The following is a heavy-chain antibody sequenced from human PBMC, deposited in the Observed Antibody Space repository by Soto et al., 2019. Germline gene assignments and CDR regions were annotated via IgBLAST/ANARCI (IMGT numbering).Heavy chain of an antibody. J-gene: IGHJ6*02. CDR2: ISDGGERT. Sequence: GGSLRLSCVASGFTFSDYVMSWVRQVPGKGLEWVSSISDGGERTDYRDSVRGRFTISRDNARFTLHLQMNSLRVDDTATYFCARDRSTDFGLDVRGQGTTVTVSS. CDR3: ARDRSTDFGLDV. CDR1: GFTFSDYV. V-gene: IGHV3-23*01. D-gene: IGHD3-3*01.